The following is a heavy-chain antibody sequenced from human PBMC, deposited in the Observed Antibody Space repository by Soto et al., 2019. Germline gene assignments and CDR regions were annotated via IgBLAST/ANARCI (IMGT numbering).Heavy chain of an antibody. D-gene: IGHD3-16*02. CDR3: ARSITFGGVIVQPDYFDY. CDR1: GGSISSYY. Sequence: SETLSLTCTVSGGSISSYYWSWIRQPPGKGLEWIGYIYYSGSTNYNPSLKSRVTISVDTSKNQFSLKLSSVTAADTAVYYCARSITFGGVIVQPDYFDYWGQGTLVTVS. V-gene: IGHV4-59*08. J-gene: IGHJ4*02. CDR2: IYYSGST.